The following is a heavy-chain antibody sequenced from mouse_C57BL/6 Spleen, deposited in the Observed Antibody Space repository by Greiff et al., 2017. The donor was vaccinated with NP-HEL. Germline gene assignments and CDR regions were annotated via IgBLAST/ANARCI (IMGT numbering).Heavy chain of an antibody. D-gene: IGHD1-1*01. V-gene: IGHV5-6*01. J-gene: IGHJ2*01. CDR2: ISSGGSYT. CDR3: ASTVVASFDY. CDR1: GFTFSSYG. Sequence: EVKLMESGGDLVKPGGSLKLSCAASGFTFSSYGMSWVRQTPDKRLEWVATISSGGSYTYYPDSVKGRFTISRDNAKNTLYLQMSSLKSEDTAMYYCASTVVASFDYWGQGTTLTVSS.